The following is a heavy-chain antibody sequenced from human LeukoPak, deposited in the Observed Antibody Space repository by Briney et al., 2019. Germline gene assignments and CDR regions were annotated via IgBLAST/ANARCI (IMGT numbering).Heavy chain of an antibody. D-gene: IGHD6-13*01. J-gene: IGHJ4*02. CDR3: ARGGIAAAGTDLDY. CDR2: INHSGST. V-gene: IGHV4-34*01. CDR1: GGSFSGYY. Sequence: SETLSLTRAVYGGSFSGYYWSWIRQPPGKGLEWIGEINHSGSTNYNPSLKSRVTISVDTSKNQFSLKLSSVTAADTAVYYCARGGIAAAGTDLDYWGQGTLVTVSS.